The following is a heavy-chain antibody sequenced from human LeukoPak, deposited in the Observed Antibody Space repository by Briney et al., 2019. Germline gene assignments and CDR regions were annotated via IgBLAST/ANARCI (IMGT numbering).Heavy chain of an antibody. CDR2: ISTSGSYI. V-gene: IGHV3-21*01. J-gene: IGHJ4*02. CDR3: ARDQWAGSGSYAFDY. D-gene: IGHD3-10*01. Sequence: PGGSLRLSCAASGFTFSSYSMNWVRQAPGKGLEWVSSISTSGSYIYYADSVKGRFTISRDNAKNSLYLQMNSLRAEDTAMYYCARDQWAGSGSYAFDYWGQGTLVTVSS. CDR1: GFTFSSYS.